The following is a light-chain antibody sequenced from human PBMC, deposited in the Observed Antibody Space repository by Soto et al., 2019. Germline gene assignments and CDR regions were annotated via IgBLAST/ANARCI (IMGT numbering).Light chain of an antibody. CDR1: QSFXSSY. CDR2: CAS. CDR3: QQYGRATWT. Sequence: IVLTQSPCTLSLSPGERATLSCRASQSFXSSYLAWYQQKPGQAPRLRXACASSRATGSPDRLSGSGSGTDFTLTISRLDPYDFEGYYLQQYGRATWTFGQGTKVDIK. V-gene: IGKV3-20*01. J-gene: IGKJ1*01.